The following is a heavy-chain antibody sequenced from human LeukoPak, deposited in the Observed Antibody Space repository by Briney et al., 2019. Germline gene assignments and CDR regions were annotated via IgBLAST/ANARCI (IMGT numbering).Heavy chain of an antibody. Sequence: ASVKGSCKASGYSFSGYYMHWVRQAPGQGLEWMGWINPISSGTNYARRFQDRVTMTSDSSIGTAYMELGSLRSDDTAVYYCARDPYGGFDYWGQGTLVTVSS. V-gene: IGHV1-2*02. CDR2: INPISSGT. CDR1: GYSFSGYY. CDR3: ARDPYGGFDY. J-gene: IGHJ4*02. D-gene: IGHD4-23*01.